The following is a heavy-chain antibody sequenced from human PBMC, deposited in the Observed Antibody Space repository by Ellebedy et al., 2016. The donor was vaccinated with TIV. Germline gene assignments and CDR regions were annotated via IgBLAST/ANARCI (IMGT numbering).Heavy chain of an antibody. CDR3: VRHPSARFDF. V-gene: IGHV3-7*03. CDR2: IKPGGSET. CDR1: GFTFSDYW. Sequence: PGGSLRLSCVVSGFTFSDYWMTWVRQAPGKGLEWVANIKPGGSETYYMDSVKGRFTISRDNAKNSLYLLLTNLRAEDTAVYYCVRHPSARFDFWGQGNLVTVSS. J-gene: IGHJ4*02.